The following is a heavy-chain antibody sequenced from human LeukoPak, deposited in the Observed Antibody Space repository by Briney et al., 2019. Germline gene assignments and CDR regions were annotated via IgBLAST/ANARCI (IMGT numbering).Heavy chain of an antibody. V-gene: IGHV3-21*01. CDR1: GFTFSSYS. J-gene: IGHJ4*02. CDR2: ITSGSSYI. D-gene: IGHD2-21*02. Sequence: GGSLRLSCAASGFTFSSYSMNWVRQAPGKGLEWVSSITSGSSYIYYADSVKGRLTISRDNAKSSLFPQMNSLRAEDTAVYYCAREDCGGDCCLFDYWGQGTLVTVSS. CDR3: AREDCGGDCCLFDY.